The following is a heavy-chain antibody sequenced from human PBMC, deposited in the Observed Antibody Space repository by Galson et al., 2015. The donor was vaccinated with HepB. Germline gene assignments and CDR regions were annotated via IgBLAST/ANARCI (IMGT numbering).Heavy chain of an antibody. V-gene: IGHV1-69*04. Sequence: SVKVSCKASGGTFSSYGISWVRQAPGQGLEWMGRIIPILGIANYAQKFQGRVTITADKSTSTAYMELSSLRSEDTAVYYCARDLPPGIAAANYYYYSMDVWGKGTTVTVSS. CDR3: ARDLPPGIAAANYYYYSMDV. D-gene: IGHD6-13*01. CDR1: GGTFSSYG. J-gene: IGHJ6*03. CDR2: IIPILGIA.